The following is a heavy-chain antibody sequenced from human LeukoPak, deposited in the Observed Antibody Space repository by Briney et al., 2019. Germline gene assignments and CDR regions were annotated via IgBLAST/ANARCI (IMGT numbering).Heavy chain of an antibody. V-gene: IGHV3-66*04. CDR3: AKLGDIVVVPAANGDDY. CDR2: IYSGGST. D-gene: IGHD2-2*01. Sequence: GGSLRLSCAASGFTVSSNYMSWVRQAPGKGLEWVSVIYSGGSTYYADSVKGRFTISRDNSKNTLYLQMNSLRAEDTAVYYCAKLGDIVVVPAANGDDYWGQGTLVTVSS. CDR1: GFTVSSNY. J-gene: IGHJ4*02.